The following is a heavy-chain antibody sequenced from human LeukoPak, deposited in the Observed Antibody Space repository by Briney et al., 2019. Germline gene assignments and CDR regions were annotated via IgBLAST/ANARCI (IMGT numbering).Heavy chain of an antibody. J-gene: IGHJ4*02. Sequence: GGSLRLSCAASGFTFSSYGMHWVRQAPGKGLEWVAFISYDGSNKYYADSVKGRFTISRDNSKNTLYLQMNSLRAEDTAVYYCARFALKTPPTDWGQGTLVTVSS. CDR3: ARFALKTPPTD. CDR2: ISYDGSNK. V-gene: IGHV3-30*03. CDR1: GFTFSSYG.